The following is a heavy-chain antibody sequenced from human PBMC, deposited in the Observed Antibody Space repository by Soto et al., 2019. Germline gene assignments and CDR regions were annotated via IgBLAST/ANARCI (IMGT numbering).Heavy chain of an antibody. CDR2: IIPIFGTA. CDR1: GGTFSSYA. V-gene: IGHV1-69*13. CDR3: ARGGPSGYYYYYMDV. Sequence: ASVKVSCKASGGTFSSYAISLVRQAPGQGLEWMGGIIPIFGTANYAQKFQGRVTITADESTSTAYMELSSLRSEDTAVYYCARGGPSGYYYYYMDVWGKGTTVTVSS. J-gene: IGHJ6*03.